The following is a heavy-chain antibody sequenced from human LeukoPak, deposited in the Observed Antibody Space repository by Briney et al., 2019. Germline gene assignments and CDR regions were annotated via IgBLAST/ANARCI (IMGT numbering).Heavy chain of an antibody. CDR2: IFYSGST. D-gene: IGHD2-15*01. CDR1: GGSISSSSYY. V-gene: IGHV4-61*05. CDR3: AREYCSGGSCYLDN. J-gene: IGHJ4*02. Sequence: SETLSLTCTVSGGSISSSSYYWGWIRQPPGKGLEWIGYIFYSGSTNYNPSLKSRVTISVDTSKNQFSLRLRSVTAADTAVYYCAREYCSGGSCYLDNWGQGTLVPVSS.